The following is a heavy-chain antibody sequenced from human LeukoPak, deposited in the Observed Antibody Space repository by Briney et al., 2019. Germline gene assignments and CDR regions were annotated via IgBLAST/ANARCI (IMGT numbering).Heavy chain of an antibody. D-gene: IGHD5-18*01. V-gene: IGHV3-33*05. Sequence: GGSLRLSCAASGFTFSSYGMHWVRQAPGKGLEWVAVISYDGSNKYYADSVKGRFTISRDNSKNTLYLQMNSLRAEDTAVYYCAKLSGGGYSYGYTATFDYWGQGTLVTVSS. CDR2: ISYDGSNK. CDR3: AKLSGGGYSYGYTATFDY. CDR1: GFTFSSYG. J-gene: IGHJ4*02.